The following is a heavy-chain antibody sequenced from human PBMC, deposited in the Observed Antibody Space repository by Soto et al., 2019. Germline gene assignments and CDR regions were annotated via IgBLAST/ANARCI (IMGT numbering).Heavy chain of an antibody. CDR3: AREGPWERQRENAFDI. J-gene: IGHJ3*02. CDR2: MNPNSGDT. CDR1: GYAFTSYD. Sequence: ASVKVSCKASGYAFTSYDINWVGQATGQGLEWRGWMNPNSGDTGYAQKLQGRVTMTTDTSTSTAYMELRSLRSDDTAVYYCAREGPWERQRENAFDIWGQGTMVTVS. V-gene: IGHV1-8*01. D-gene: IGHD1-26*01.